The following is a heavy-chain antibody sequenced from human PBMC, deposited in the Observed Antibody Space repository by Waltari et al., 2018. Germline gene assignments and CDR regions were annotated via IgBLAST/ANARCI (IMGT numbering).Heavy chain of an antibody. CDR1: GGSISSSSYY. CDR2: IDYSGST. J-gene: IGHJ4*02. Sequence: QLQLQESGPGLVKPSETLSLTCTVSGGSISSSSYYWGWIRQPPGKGLEWIGSIDYSGSTYYNPSLKSRVTISVDTSKNQFSLKLSSVTAADTAVYYCARIKTPPGSSGWRWTDYWGQGTLVTVSS. CDR3: ARIKTPPGSSGWRWTDY. D-gene: IGHD6-19*01. V-gene: IGHV4-39*01.